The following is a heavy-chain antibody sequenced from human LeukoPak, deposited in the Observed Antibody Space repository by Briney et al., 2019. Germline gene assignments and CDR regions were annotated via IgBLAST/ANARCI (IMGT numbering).Heavy chain of an antibody. D-gene: IGHD4-11*01. V-gene: IGHV3-30*18. CDR3: AKDDYSNSFDY. CDR1: GFTFRNYG. CDR2: ISYDGSNK. Sequence: GGSLRLSCAASGFTFRNYGMHWVRQAPGKGLEWVAVISYDGSNKYYADSVKGRFTISRDNSKNTLYLQMNSLRAEDTAVYYCAKDDYSNSFDYWGQGTLVTVSS. J-gene: IGHJ4*02.